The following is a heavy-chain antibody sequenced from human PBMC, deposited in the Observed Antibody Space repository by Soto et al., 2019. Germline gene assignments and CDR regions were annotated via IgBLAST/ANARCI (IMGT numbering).Heavy chain of an antibody. Sequence: GGSLRLSCAASGFTFSSYGMHWVRQAPGKGLEWVAVIWYDGSNKYYADSVKGRFTISRDNSKNTLYLQMNSLRAEDTAVYYCARDGDGGAVAGPYYYYYYGMDVWGQGTTVTVSS. V-gene: IGHV3-33*01. D-gene: IGHD6-19*01. CDR2: IWYDGSNK. CDR3: ARDGDGGAVAGPYYYYYYGMDV. CDR1: GFTFSSYG. J-gene: IGHJ6*02.